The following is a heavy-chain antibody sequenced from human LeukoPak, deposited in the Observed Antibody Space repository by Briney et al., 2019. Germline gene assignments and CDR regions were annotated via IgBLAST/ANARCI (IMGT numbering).Heavy chain of an antibody. Sequence: ASVKVSCKACGYTFSNYYLHWVRQAPGQGLEGMGLINPTAGNTYYAQRFQSRVTMTRNTSTSTVYMELSSLRSEDTAVYYCARVSYGWDYYYYYMDVWGKGTPVTVSS. CDR2: INPTAGNT. CDR1: GYTFSNYY. D-gene: IGHD5-18*01. V-gene: IGHV1-46*01. J-gene: IGHJ6*03. CDR3: ARVSYGWDYYYYYMDV.